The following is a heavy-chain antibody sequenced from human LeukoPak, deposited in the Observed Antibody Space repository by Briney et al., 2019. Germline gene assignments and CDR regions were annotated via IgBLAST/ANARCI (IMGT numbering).Heavy chain of an antibody. CDR3: ARGYSSGWYDY. J-gene: IGHJ4*02. Sequence: PSETLSLTCTVSGGSISSYYWSWIRQPPGKGLEWIGYIYYSGSTNYNPSPKSRVTISVDTSKNQFSLKLSSVTAADTAVYYCARGYSSGWYDYWGQGTLVTVSS. CDR1: GGSISSYY. D-gene: IGHD6-19*01. V-gene: IGHV4-59*01. CDR2: IYYSGST.